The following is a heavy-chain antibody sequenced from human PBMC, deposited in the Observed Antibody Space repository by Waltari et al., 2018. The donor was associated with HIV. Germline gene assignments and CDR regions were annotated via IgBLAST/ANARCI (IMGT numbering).Heavy chain of an antibody. CDR3: TTGGED. CDR1: GFTFSNAW. CDR2: SKSKTDGGTT. D-gene: IGHD3-16*01. Sequence: EVQLVESGGGLVKPGGFLRLSCAASGFTFSNAWMSWVRQAPGKGLEWVGRSKSKTDGGTTDYAAPVKGRFTISRDDSKNTLYLQMNSLKTEDTAVYYCTTGGEDWGQGTLVTVSS. J-gene: IGHJ4*02. V-gene: IGHV3-15*01.